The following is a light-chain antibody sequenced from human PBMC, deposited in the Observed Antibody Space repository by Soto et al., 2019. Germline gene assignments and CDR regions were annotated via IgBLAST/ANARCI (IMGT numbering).Light chain of an antibody. CDR3: QQYGSSLT. J-gene: IGKJ4*01. CDR1: QSVSSS. Sequence: EIVMPQSPATLSVSPGEVAPLSARASQSVSSSLVWYQQKPGQPPRLLIYGASTRATGIPARFSGSGSGTDFTLTISRLEPEDFAVYYCQQYGSSLTFGGGTKVDIK. CDR2: GAS. V-gene: IGKV3-20*01.